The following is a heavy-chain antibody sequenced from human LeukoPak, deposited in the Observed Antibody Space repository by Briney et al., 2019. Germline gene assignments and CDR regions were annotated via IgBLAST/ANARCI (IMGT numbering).Heavy chain of an antibody. CDR1: GFSFSIYS. CDR3: ARDRYSSGWYDY. Sequence: GGSLRLSCAASGFSFSIYSMTWVRQAPGKGLEWVSYISSSRPTIYYADSVRGRFTVSRDNSKNTLYLQMNSLRAEDTAVYYCARDRYSSGWYDYWGQGTLVTVSS. D-gene: IGHD6-19*01. J-gene: IGHJ4*02. V-gene: IGHV3-48*01. CDR2: ISSSRPTI.